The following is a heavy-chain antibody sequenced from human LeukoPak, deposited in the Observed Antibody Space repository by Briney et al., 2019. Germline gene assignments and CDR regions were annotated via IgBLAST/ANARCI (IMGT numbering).Heavy chain of an antibody. V-gene: IGHV3-66*02. CDR3: ARDVSLYCSSATCFHDAFDI. D-gene: IGHD2-2*01. Sequence: GGSLRLSCAASGFTVSSSYMSWVRQAPGKGLEWVSVIYSGGSTDYADSVKGRFTISRDNSKNTLYLQMNSLRAEDTAVYYCARDVSLYCSSATCFHDAFDIWGQGTMVSVSS. CDR2: IYSGGST. J-gene: IGHJ3*02. CDR1: GFTVSSSY.